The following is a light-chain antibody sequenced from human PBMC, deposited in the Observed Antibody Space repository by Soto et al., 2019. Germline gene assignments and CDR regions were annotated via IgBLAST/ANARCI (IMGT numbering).Light chain of an antibody. V-gene: IGKV3-20*01. CDR3: QHYVTSSIT. Sequence: EIVLTQSPATLSLSPWERATLSCRASQSVSSKLAWYQQKPGQAPRLLIYGASSRATGTPDRISGGGSGTHFTLTISRLEPEDFAVYYCQHYVTSSITFGQGTRLEIK. CDR2: GAS. CDR1: QSVSSK. J-gene: IGKJ5*01.